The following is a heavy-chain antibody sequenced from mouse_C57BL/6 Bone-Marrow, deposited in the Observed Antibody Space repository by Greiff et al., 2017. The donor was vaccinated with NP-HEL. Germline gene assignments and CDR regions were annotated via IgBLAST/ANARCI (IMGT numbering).Heavy chain of an antibody. Sequence: QVQLKQSGAELARPGASVKMSCKASGYTFTSYTMHWVKQRPGQGLEWIGYINPSSGYTKYNQKFKDKATLTADKSSSTAYMQLSSLTSEDSAVYYCARRELRPQAWFAYWGQGTLVTVSA. V-gene: IGHV1-4*01. D-gene: IGHD3-2*02. CDR2: INPSSGYT. CDR3: ARRELRPQAWFAY. CDR1: GYTFTSYT. J-gene: IGHJ3*01.